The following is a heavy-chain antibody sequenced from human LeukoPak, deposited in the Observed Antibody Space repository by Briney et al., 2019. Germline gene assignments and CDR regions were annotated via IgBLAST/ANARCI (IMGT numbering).Heavy chain of an antibody. D-gene: IGHD2-2*01. CDR3: ARGPSSTSFFEGY. V-gene: IGHV1-69*13. CDR2: IIPIFGTA. J-gene: IGHJ4*02. Sequence: SVKVSCKASGGTFSSYAISWVRQAPGQGLEWMGGIIPIFGTANYAQKFQGRVTITADESTSTAYMELSSLRSEDTAVYYCARGPSSTSFFEGYWGQGTLVTVSS. CDR1: GGTFSSYA.